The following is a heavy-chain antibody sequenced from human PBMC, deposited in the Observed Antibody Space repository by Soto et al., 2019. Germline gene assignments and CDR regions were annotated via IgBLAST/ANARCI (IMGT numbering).Heavy chain of an antibody. CDR1: GFNFSSYV. D-gene: IGHD6-19*01. Sequence: QVQLVESGGGVVQPGRSLRLSCAASGFNFSSYVMHWVRQAPGKGLEWVAVIWYDGGNKYYADSVKGRFTISRDNSKNALYLQMNSLRAEDTAVYYCARDGQWLPGDGLSSSYYFDYWGQGTLVTVSS. V-gene: IGHV3-33*01. CDR3: ARDGQWLPGDGLSSSYYFDY. CDR2: IWYDGGNK. J-gene: IGHJ4*02.